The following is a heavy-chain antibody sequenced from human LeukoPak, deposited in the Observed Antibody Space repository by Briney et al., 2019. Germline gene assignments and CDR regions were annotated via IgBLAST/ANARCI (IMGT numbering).Heavy chain of an antibody. CDR3: ANLPYNWNTHFDDY. CDR1: GFTFSYYG. CDR2: VASDGNFR. D-gene: IGHD1-1*01. V-gene: IGHV3-30*02. Sequence: PGGSLRLSCAASGFTFSYYGMHWVRQAPGKGLEWEAYVASDGNFRDYVDSVKGRFTVSRDNSKDTLYLQMDSLRTEDTGVYYCANLPYNWNTHFDDYWGHGTLVTVSS. J-gene: IGHJ4*01.